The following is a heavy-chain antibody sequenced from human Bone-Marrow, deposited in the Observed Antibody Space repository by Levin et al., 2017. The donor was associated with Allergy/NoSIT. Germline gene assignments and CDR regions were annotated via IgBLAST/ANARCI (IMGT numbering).Heavy chain of an antibody. V-gene: IGHV4-39*07. CDR2: IFHTGTT. CDR1: GVSISSSDHY. Sequence: GSLRLSCNVSGVSISSSDHYWGWIRQPPGTGLEWIASIFHTGTTHFNPSLKSRVSISADTSRNHFSLSLASVTAADTAVYFCTSTIFEVYYYGRDVWGQGTTVTVTS. J-gene: IGHJ6*02. CDR3: TSTIFEVYYYGRDV. D-gene: IGHD3-3*01.